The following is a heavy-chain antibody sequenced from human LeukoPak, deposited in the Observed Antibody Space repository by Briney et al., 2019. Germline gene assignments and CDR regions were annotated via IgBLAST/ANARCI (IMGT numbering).Heavy chain of an antibody. V-gene: IGHV1-46*01. D-gene: IGHD1-26*01. CDR3: ARDFGSGSYLEPIYYFDY. Sequence: GASVKVSCKASGYTFTSYYMHWVRQAPGQGLKWMGIINPSGGSTSYAQKFQGRVTMTRDTSTSTVYMELSSLRSEDTAVYYCARDFGSGSYLEPIYYFDYWGQGTLVTVSS. CDR1: GYTFTSYY. CDR2: INPSGGST. J-gene: IGHJ4*02.